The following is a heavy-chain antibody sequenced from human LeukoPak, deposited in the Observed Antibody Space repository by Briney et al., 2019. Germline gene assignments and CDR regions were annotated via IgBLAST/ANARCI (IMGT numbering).Heavy chain of an antibody. Sequence: ASVKVSCKTSGYTFTNYGISWVRQAPGQGPERMGWISGYNGNTNYVQKFHGRVTMTTDTSTSTAYMELRSLRSGDTAVYYCARDLSLGRHNYGEPFDYWGQGTLVAVSS. CDR2: ISGYNGNT. CDR3: ARDLSLGRHNYGEPFDY. J-gene: IGHJ4*02. D-gene: IGHD4-17*01. V-gene: IGHV1-18*01. CDR1: GYTFTNYG.